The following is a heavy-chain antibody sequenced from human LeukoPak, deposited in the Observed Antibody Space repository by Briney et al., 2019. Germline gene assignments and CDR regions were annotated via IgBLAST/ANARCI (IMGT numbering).Heavy chain of an antibody. CDR2: IYHSGST. CDR3: ARGPMMVVVTTVPDAFDI. J-gene: IGHJ3*02. D-gene: IGHD3-22*01. V-gene: IGHV4-38-2*02. CDR1: GYSISSGYY. Sequence: SETLSLTCTVSGYSISSGYYWGWIRQPPGKGLEWIGSIYHSGSTYYNPSLKSRVTISVDTSKNQFSLKLSSVTAADTAVYYCARGPMMVVVTTVPDAFDIWGQGTMVTVSS.